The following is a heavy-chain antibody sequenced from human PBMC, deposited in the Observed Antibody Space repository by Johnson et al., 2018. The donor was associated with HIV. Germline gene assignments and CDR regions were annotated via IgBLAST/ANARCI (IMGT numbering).Heavy chain of an antibody. V-gene: IGHV3-30-3*02. CDR3: AKIRTSGTGDAFDI. J-gene: IGHJ3*02. D-gene: IGHD1-14*01. CDR2: ISYDGSNK. CDR1: GFSFSAYA. Sequence: VQLVESGGGVVQPGRSLRLSCAAAGFSFSAYAMHWVRQAPGKGLEWVAVISYDGSNKYYADSVKGRFTISRDNSKNTLYLQMNSQRAEDTAVYYCAKIRTSGTGDAFDIWGQGTMVTVSS.